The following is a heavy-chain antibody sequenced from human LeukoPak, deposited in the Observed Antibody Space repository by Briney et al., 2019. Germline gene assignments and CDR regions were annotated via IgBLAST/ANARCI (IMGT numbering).Heavy chain of an antibody. CDR1: GFTFSSYG. Sequence: PGRSLRLSCAASGFTFSSYGMHWVRQAPGKGLEWVAVISYDGSNKYYADSVKGRFTISRDNSKNTLYLQMNSLRAEDTAVYYCARDGDWGSPSYYFDYWGQGTLVTVSS. V-gene: IGHV3-30*19. CDR3: ARDGDWGSPSYYFDY. D-gene: IGHD7-27*01. J-gene: IGHJ4*02. CDR2: ISYDGSNK.